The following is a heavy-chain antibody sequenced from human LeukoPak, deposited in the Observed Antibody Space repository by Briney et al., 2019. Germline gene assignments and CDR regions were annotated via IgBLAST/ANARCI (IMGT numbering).Heavy chain of an antibody. Sequence: PGGSLRLSCAASGFTFSSYAMHWVRQAPGKGLEWVAVISYDGSNKYYADSVKGRFTISRDNSKNTLYLQMNSLRAEDTAVYYCAKTTLWFGVTYYFDYWGQGTLVTVSS. D-gene: IGHD3-10*01. CDR3: AKTTLWFGVTYYFDY. CDR1: GFTFSSYA. J-gene: IGHJ4*02. V-gene: IGHV3-30-3*02. CDR2: ISYDGSNK.